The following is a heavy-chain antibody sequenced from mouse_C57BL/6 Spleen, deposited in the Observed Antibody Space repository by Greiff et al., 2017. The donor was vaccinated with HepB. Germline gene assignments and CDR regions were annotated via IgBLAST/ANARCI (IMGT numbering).Heavy chain of an antibody. CDR1: GFTFSSYG. V-gene: IGHV5-6*01. Sequence: EVNLVDSGGDLVKPGGSLKLSCAASGFTFSSYGMSWVRQTPDKRLEWVATISSGGSYTYYPDSVKGRFTISRDNAKNTLYLQMSSLKSEDTAMYYCARQEGRYDYDGYFDYWGQGTTLTVSS. J-gene: IGHJ2*01. D-gene: IGHD2-4*01. CDR3: ARQEGRYDYDGYFDY. CDR2: ISSGGSYT.